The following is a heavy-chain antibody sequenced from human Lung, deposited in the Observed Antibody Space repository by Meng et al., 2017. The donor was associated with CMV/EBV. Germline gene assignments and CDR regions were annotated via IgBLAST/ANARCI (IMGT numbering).Heavy chain of an antibody. J-gene: IGHJ6*02. V-gene: IGHV3-9*01. CDR3: AKDIHYGIVVVPAANNYYYGMDF. Sequence: SCAASGFTFDDYAMHWVRQAPGKGLEWVSVISWNSGSIGYADSVRGRFTISRDNAKNSLYLQMNSLRAEDTALYYCAKDIHYGIVVVPAANNYYYGMDFWGQGTXVTVSS. CDR1: GFTFDDYA. D-gene: IGHD2-2*01. CDR2: ISWNSGSI.